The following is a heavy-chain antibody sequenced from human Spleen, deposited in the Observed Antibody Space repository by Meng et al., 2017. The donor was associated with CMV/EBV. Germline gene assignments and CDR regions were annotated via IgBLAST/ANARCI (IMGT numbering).Heavy chain of an antibody. D-gene: IGHD2-2*01. V-gene: IGHV4-39*07. Sequence: SETLSLTCTVSGGSISSSSYYWGWIRQPPGKGLEWIGSIYYSGSTYYNPSLKSRVTISVDTSKNQFSLKLSSVTAADTAVYYCARDLVLVPAAISGPEGYYFDYWGQGTLVTVSS. CDR2: IYYSGST. CDR1: GGSISSSSYY. J-gene: IGHJ4*02. CDR3: ARDLVLVPAAISGPEGYYFDY.